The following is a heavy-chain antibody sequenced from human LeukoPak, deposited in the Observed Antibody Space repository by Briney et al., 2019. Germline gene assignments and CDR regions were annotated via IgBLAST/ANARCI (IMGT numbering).Heavy chain of an antibody. V-gene: IGHV4-61*02. CDR1: GGSISSGSYY. CDR2: IYTSGST. D-gene: IGHD3-22*01. Sequence: PSQTLSLTCTVSGGSISSGSYYWSWIRQPAGKGLEWIGRIYTSGSTNYNPSLKSRVTISVDRSKNHFSLTLISVTAADTAVYYCARDQVDYDIPDHFDYWGKGTLVAVSS. CDR3: ARDQVDYDIPDHFDY. J-gene: IGHJ4*02.